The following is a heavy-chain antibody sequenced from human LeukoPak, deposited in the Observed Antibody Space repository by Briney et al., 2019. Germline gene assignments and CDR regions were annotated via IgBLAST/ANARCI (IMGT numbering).Heavy chain of an antibody. CDR1: GYTFTGYY. CDR3: ATATYYYDSSGYYQPFDY. Sequence: ASVKVSCKASGYTFTGYYMHWVRQAPGQGLEWMGRINPNSGGTNYAQKFQGRVTMTRDTSISTACMELSRLRSNGTAVYYCATATYYYDSSGYYQPFDYWGQGTLVTVSS. J-gene: IGHJ4*02. D-gene: IGHD3-22*01. V-gene: IGHV1-2*06. CDR2: INPNSGGT.